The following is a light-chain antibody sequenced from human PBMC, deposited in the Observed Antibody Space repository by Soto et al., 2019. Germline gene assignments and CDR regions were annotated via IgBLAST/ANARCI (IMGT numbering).Light chain of an antibody. CDR3: QAWDSSTDVV. Sequence: SYELTQPPSVSVSPGQTASITCSGDKLGDKYTCWYQQKPGQSPVLVIYQHSQRPSGIPERFSGSNSGNTATLTISGTQAMDEADYYCQAWDSSTDVVFGGWTKLTVL. CDR2: QHS. V-gene: IGLV3-1*01. J-gene: IGLJ2*01. CDR1: KLGDKY.